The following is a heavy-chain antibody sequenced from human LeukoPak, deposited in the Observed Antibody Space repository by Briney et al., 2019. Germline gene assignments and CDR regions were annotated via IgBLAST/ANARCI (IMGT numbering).Heavy chain of an antibody. V-gene: IGHV1-18*01. D-gene: IGHD2-2*01. Sequence: GASVKVSCKAFGYTFTSYGISWVRQAPGQGLEWMGWISAYNGNTNYAQKLQGRVTMTTDTSTSTAYMELRSLRSDDTAVYYCARVGYCSSTSCYDYYYYGMDVWGQGTTVTVSS. CDR1: GYTFTSYG. CDR3: ARVGYCSSTSCYDYYYYGMDV. J-gene: IGHJ6*02. CDR2: ISAYNGNT.